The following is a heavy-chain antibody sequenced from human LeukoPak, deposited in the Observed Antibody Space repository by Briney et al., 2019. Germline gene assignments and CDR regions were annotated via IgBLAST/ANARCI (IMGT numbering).Heavy chain of an antibody. V-gene: IGHV3-53*01. CDR2: IYTSGTT. CDR1: GLIVSSNY. D-gene: IGHD1-26*01. Sequence: GGSLRLSCAASGLIVSSNYMSWVRQAPGKGLEWVSVIYTSGTTYYADSVKGQFTISRDNSKNTLYLQMNSLRAEDTAVYYCARRSGSTNDYWGQGTLVTVSS. CDR3: ARRSGSTNDY. J-gene: IGHJ4*02.